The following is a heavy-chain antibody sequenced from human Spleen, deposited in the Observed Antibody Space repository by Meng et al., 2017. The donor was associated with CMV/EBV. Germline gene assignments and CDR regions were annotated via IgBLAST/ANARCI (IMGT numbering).Heavy chain of an antibody. J-gene: IGHJ5*02. CDR2: VSPGLGIP. CDR3: AGTPVVVVADGGWFDP. D-gene: IGHD2-15*01. V-gene: IGHV1-69*02. Sequence: SAVALGSGTLRWLRLASVQGLAGLGRVSPGLGIPNYGQKFQGRVTITADKTTNTDYMGLGSMRSEDTAVDYSAGTPVVVVADGGWFDPWGQGTLVTVSS. CDR1: AVALGSGT.